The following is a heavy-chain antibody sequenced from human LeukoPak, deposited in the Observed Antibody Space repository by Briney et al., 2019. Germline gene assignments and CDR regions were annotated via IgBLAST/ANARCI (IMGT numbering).Heavy chain of an antibody. CDR3: ARGCSGGSCYLSWDY. D-gene: IGHD2-15*01. CDR1: GGSISSGVYY. CDR2: IYYSGST. J-gene: IGHJ4*02. V-gene: IGHV4-31*03. Sequence: SETLSLTCTVSGGSISSGVYYWSWIRQHPGKGLEWIGYIYYSGSTYYNPSLKSRVTISVDTSKNQFSLKLSSVTAADTAVYYCARGCSGGSCYLSWDYWGQGTLVTVSS.